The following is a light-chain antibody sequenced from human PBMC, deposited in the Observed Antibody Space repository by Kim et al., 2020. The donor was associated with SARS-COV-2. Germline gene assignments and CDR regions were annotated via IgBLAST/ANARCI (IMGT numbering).Light chain of an antibody. CDR1: QSIGTW. CDR2: DAS. Sequence: LSAAVGDRVTITCRASQSIGTWLAWYQQKPGKAPKLLIYDASSLESGVPSRFSGSGSGTDFILTISSLQPDDFATYYCQQYNSYSFGQGTKVEIK. J-gene: IGKJ1*01. CDR3: QQYNSYS. V-gene: IGKV1-5*01.